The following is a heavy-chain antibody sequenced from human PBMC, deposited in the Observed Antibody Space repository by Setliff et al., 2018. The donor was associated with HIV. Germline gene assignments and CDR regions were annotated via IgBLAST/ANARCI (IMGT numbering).Heavy chain of an antibody. CDR1: GPPIAIGSYY. V-gene: IGHV4-61*09. Sequence: TSETLSLTCTVSGPPIAIGSYYWTWIRQPAGRGLEWIGHISASGNTKYSPTLQSRVTLSVNPSNNQLSLNLTSATAADTAVYYCARRKSGSSYRFFNYWGLGSLVTVSS. J-gene: IGHJ4*02. CDR3: ARRKSGSSYRFFNY. D-gene: IGHD3-16*02. CDR2: ISASGNT.